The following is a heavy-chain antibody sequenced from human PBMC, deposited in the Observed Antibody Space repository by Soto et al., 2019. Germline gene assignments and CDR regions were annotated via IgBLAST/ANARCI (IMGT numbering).Heavy chain of an antibody. D-gene: IGHD3-22*01. CDR2: IKSKTDGGTT. CDR3: ETYYYDSSGYYLDDY. CDR1: GFTFSNAW. Sequence: PWGSLRLSCAASGFTFSNAWMSWVRQAPGKGLEWVGRIKSKTDGGTTDYAAPVKGRFTISRDDSKNTLYLQMNSLKTEDTAVYYCETYYYDSSGYYLDDYWGQGTLVTVSS. V-gene: IGHV3-15*01. J-gene: IGHJ4*02.